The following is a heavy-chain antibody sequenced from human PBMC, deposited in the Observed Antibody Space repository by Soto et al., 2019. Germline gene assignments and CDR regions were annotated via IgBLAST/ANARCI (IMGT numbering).Heavy chain of an antibody. J-gene: IGHJ2*01. Sequence: QVQLQESGPGLVKPSETLSLTCTVSGGSISSYYWSWIRQPPGKGLEWIGYIYYSGSTNYNPSLNSRVPISVDTSKNQFSLKLSSVTAAATAVYYCARGPPQFYGVPRGYFDLWGRGTLVTVSS. CDR1: GGSISSYY. V-gene: IGHV4-59*01. D-gene: IGHD4-17*01. CDR2: IYYSGST. CDR3: ARGPPQFYGVPRGYFDL.